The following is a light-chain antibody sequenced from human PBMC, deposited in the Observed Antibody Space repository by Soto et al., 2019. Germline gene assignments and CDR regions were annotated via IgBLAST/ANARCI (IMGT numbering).Light chain of an antibody. CDR3: QQRSNWPPT. J-gene: IGKJ1*01. CDR1: QSVSSY. V-gene: IGKV3-11*01. Sequence: EIVLTQSPATLSLSPGERATISCKASQSVSSYLHWYQHKPRQPPRLLIYASSTRATGIPARFSGSGSGTDFTLTITSLEPEDFGVYYCQQRSNWPPTFGQRTKVDMK. CDR2: ASS.